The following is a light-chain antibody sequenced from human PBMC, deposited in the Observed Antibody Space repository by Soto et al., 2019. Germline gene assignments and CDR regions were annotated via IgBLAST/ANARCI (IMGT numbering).Light chain of an antibody. J-gene: IGKJ5*01. CDR1: QSVSLS. V-gene: IGKV3-11*01. CDR2: GAS. CDR3: QQRSNWPPSIA. Sequence: EIVLTQSPATLSLSPGGRATLSCRASQSVSLSLAWYQQKPGQAPRLLIYGASSRATGVPDRFSGSGSGTDFTLTISSLEPEDFAVYYCQQRSNWPPSIAFGQGTRLEI.